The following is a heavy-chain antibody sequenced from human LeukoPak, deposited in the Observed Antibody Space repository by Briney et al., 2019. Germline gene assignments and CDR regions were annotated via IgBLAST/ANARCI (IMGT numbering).Heavy chain of an antibody. J-gene: IGHJ4*02. CDR2: INPNSDGT. D-gene: IGHD2-2*02. CDR3: ARGSGYCSSTSCYKFSY. V-gene: IGHV1-2*02. CDR1: GYTITGYY. Sequence: ASVKVSCKASGYTITGYYMHWVRQAPGQGLGLMGWINPNSDGTNYQQKFQGRVTMTRDTSISTPYMELSTLRSDDAAVYYWARGSGYCSSTSCYKFSYWGQGTLVTVSS.